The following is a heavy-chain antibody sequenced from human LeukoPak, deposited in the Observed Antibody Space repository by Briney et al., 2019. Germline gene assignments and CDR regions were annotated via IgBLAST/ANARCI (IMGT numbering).Heavy chain of an antibody. CDR2: ISSSSSYI. V-gene: IGHV3-21*01. Sequence: GGSLRLSCAASGFTFSSYSMNWDRQAPGKGLEWVSSISSSSSYIYYADSVKGRFTISRDNAKNSLYLQMNSLRAEDTAVYYCARDLPSIAARFGLFDYWGQGTLVTVSS. J-gene: IGHJ4*02. D-gene: IGHD6-6*01. CDR3: ARDLPSIAARFGLFDY. CDR1: GFTFSSYS.